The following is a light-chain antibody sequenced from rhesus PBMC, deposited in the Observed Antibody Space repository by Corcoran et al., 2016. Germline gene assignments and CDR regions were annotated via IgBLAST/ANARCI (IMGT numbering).Light chain of an antibody. CDR1: QGITND. J-gene: IGKJ2*01. Sequence: DIQMTQSPSSLSASVGDRVTLICRASQGITNDLAWYQQKRGEIPKFLIYEASTLQRGVPSRFSGSGAGTDFPFTISSLQSEDFATYYCQHYYRIPYSFGQGTKVEI. CDR3: QHYYRIPYS. CDR2: EAS. V-gene: IGKV1-25*01.